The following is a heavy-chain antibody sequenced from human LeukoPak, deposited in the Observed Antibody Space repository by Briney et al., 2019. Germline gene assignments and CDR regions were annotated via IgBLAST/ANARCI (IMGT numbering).Heavy chain of an antibody. CDR3: ARGDIGSGRPFDY. V-gene: IGHV3-66*01. Sequence: PGGSLRLSCAASRVTVTSNYMSWVRQAPGKGLEWASVTYIGGSTYYADSVKDRFTISRDNSKNTLYLQMNSLRAEDTGMYYCARGDIGSGRPFDYWGQGTLVIVSS. CDR2: TYIGGST. CDR1: RVTVTSNY. D-gene: IGHD2-15*01. J-gene: IGHJ4*02.